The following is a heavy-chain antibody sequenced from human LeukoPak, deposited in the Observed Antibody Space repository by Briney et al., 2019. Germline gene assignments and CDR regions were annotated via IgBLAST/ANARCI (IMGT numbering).Heavy chain of an antibody. J-gene: IGHJ6*02. CDR2: INPSGGST. Sequence: ASVKVSCKASGYTFTSYYMHWVRQAPGQGLEWMGIINPSGGSTSYAQKFQGRVTMTEDTSTDTAYMELSSLRSEDTAVYYCATDRAPYDFWGGGYYGMDVWGQGTTVTVSS. CDR3: ATDRAPYDFWGGGYYGMDV. V-gene: IGHV1-46*01. CDR1: GYTFTSYY. D-gene: IGHD3-3*01.